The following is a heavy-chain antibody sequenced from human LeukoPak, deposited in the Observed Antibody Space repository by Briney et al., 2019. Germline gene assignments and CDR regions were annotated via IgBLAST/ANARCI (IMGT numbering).Heavy chain of an antibody. D-gene: IGHD2-2*01. CDR2: INPNSGGT. Sequence: GASVKVSCKASGYTFTGYYMHWVRQAPGQGLEWMGWINPNSGGTNYAQKFQGRVTMTRDTSISTAYMELSRLRSDDTAVYYCAREMTRVISYCSSTSCYSNWFDPWGQGTLVTVSS. V-gene: IGHV1-2*02. J-gene: IGHJ5*02. CDR3: AREMTRVISYCSSTSCYSNWFDP. CDR1: GYTFTGYY.